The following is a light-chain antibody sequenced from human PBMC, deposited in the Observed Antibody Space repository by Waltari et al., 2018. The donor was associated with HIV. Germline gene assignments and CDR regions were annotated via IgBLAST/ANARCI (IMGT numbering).Light chain of an antibody. V-gene: IGLV1-44*01. CDR2: SNH. Sequence: QSELSQPPSASGTPGQRVAISCSGSSSNIGRNTVNWYQQLPGTAPKLLIYSNHPRPSGVPDRVSGSKSGTSASRASTGLQSEDEADYYCALWDDSLNGVLFGGGTKLTVL. CDR1: SSNIGRNT. J-gene: IGLJ2*01. CDR3: ALWDDSLNGVL.